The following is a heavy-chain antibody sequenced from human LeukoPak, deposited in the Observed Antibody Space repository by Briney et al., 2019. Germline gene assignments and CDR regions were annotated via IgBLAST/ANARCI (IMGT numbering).Heavy chain of an antibody. V-gene: IGHV3-74*01. CDR2: INTDGTVT. CDR1: GFTFSKYW. CDR3: ATKQWLAPPPDS. J-gene: IGHJ4*02. D-gene: IGHD6-19*01. Sequence: GGSLRLSCAASGFTFSKYWMLWVRHAPGKGLESVSRINTDGTVTTYADSVKGRFTVSRDNADNTMFLQMNSVRDEDTAVYFCATKQWLAPPPDSWGQGTPVTVSS.